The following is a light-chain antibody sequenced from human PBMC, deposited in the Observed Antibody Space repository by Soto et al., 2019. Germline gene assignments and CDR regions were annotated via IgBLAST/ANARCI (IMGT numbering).Light chain of an antibody. CDR3: TSYAGGNNV. V-gene: IGLV2-8*01. CDR1: SSDVGGYNY. J-gene: IGLJ1*01. CDR2: EVN. Sequence: QSVLTQPPSASGSPGQSVTISCTGTSSDVGGYNYVSWYQQHPGKVPKLMVYEVNKRPSGVPDRFSGSKSGNTASLTVSGLQAEDEADYYCTSYAGGNNVFGTGTKLPS.